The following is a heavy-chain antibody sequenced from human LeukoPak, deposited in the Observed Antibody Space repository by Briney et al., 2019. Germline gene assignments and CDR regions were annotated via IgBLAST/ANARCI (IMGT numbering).Heavy chain of an antibody. D-gene: IGHD4-23*01. CDR1: GASISSYY. CDR3: ASYRGNSAYYGS. J-gene: IGHJ4*02. CDR2: IYSSGNT. V-gene: IGHV4-4*07. Sequence: SETLSLTCTVSGASISSYYWSWIRQPAGKGLEWLGRIYSSGNTNYNPSLKSRVTMSVDTSKNQFSLKVSPVTAADTAVYYCASYRGNSAYYGSWGQGTLVTVSS.